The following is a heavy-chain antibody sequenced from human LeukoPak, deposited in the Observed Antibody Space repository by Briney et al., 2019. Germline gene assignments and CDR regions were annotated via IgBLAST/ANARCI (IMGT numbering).Heavy chain of an antibody. V-gene: IGHV3-23*01. CDR3: VKDPRDTYGTNWFDS. D-gene: IGHD1-1*01. Sequence: GGSLRLSCVGSGFSFGNYAMSWVRQAPGKGLEWVSQISGTGGATWYTSSARDRFSISRDNSKNALYLQMTSLRAEDTAIYYCVKDPRDTYGTNWFDSWGQGTRVTVSS. J-gene: IGHJ5*01. CDR1: GFSFGNYA. CDR2: ISGTGGAT.